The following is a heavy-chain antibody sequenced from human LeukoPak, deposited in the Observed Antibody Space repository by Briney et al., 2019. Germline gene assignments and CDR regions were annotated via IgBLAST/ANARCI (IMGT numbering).Heavy chain of an antibody. V-gene: IGHV3-23*01. CDR3: AKDREPYFDSSGYPLFFDY. CDR1: GFTFSSYG. D-gene: IGHD3-22*01. J-gene: IGHJ4*02. CDR2: IHASGDTT. Sequence: GGSLRLSCIASGFTFSSYGMSWVRQTPGRGLEWVSAIHASGDTTYYADFVKGRFSISRDNTKNTLYLQVNSLRAEDTAVYYCAKDREPYFDSSGYPLFFDYWGQGALVTVSS.